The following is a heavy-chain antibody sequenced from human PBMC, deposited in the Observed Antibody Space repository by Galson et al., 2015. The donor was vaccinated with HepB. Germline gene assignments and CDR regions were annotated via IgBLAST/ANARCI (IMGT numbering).Heavy chain of an antibody. CDR1: GSTLTELS. V-gene: IGHV1-24*01. CDR3: ATIPMVGYNWNDETRGHFDY. D-gene: IGHD1-1*01. Sequence: SVKVSCKVSGSTLTELSMHWVRQAPGKGLEWMGGFDPEDGETIYAQKFQGRVTMTEDTSTDTAYMELSSLRSEDTAVYYCATIPMVGYNWNDETRGHFDYWGQGTLVTVSS. J-gene: IGHJ4*02. CDR2: FDPEDGET.